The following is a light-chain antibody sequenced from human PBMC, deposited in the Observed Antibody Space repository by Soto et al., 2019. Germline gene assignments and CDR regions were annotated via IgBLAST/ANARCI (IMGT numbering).Light chain of an antibody. J-gene: IGKJ2*01. CDR1: QNVSNW. Sequence: DVEMTQSPSTLPTSIGDRVTISCRASQNVSNWLAWYQQKPGKAPKLLIYKASRLESGVPSRFSASGSGTDFTLTINSLQSDDFATYFCQQYSKESTFGQGTKLEIK. V-gene: IGKV1-5*03. CDR2: KAS. CDR3: QQYSKEST.